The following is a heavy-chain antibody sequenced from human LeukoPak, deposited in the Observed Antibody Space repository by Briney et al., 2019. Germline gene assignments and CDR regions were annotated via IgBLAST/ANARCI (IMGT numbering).Heavy chain of an antibody. CDR1: GGSISSSNW. CDR2: IYHSGST. V-gene: IGHV4-4*02. Sequence: PSETLSLTCAVSGGSISSSNWWSWVRQPPGKGLEWIGEIYHSGSTNYNPSLKSRVTISVDKSKNHCSLELSSATAADTAVYFCARGRVSSSTWYSTYYYYFYMDVWGGGTTVTVSS. J-gene: IGHJ6*03. CDR3: ARGRVSSSTWYSTYYYYFYMDV. D-gene: IGHD6-13*01.